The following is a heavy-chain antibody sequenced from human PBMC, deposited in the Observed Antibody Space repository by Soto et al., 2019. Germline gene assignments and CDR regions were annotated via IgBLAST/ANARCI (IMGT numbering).Heavy chain of an antibody. V-gene: IGHV3-23*01. J-gene: IGHJ4*02. Sequence: EVQLLESRGGLVQPGGSLRLSCAASGFTFNNYAMHWVRQPPGKGLEWVSTITSSGGSTYYTDSVKGRLTISRDNSKNTLYLQLSSLRADGTAVYYCAKQPRQWLTFDYWGQGTLVTVSS. CDR3: AKQPRQWLTFDY. CDR2: ITSSGGST. D-gene: IGHD6-19*01. CDR1: GFTFNNYA.